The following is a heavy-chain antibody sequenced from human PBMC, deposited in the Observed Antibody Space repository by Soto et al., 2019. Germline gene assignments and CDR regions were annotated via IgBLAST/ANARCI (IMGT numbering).Heavy chain of an antibody. J-gene: IGHJ5*02. CDR2: VIPILGMA. Sequence: QVQLVQSGAEVKKPGSSVKVSCEASGGTFSSYSFSWVRQAPGQGLEWMGRVIPILGMANYAQKFQGRVTITAEKSTSAVYMELSGLRSEDTAVYYCARGGAVVVPGAVDRHNWFDPWGQGTLVTVSS. V-gene: IGHV1-69*02. D-gene: IGHD2-2*01. CDR1: GGTFSSYS. CDR3: ARGGAVVVPGAVDRHNWFDP.